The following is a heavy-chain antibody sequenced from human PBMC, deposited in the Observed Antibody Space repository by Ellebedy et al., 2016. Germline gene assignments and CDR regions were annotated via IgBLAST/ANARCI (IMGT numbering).Heavy chain of an antibody. Sequence: GGSLRLXCAASGFQFDDYAMSWVRQTPGKGLEYVSAISESGDTTYYTDSVKGRFTISRDNSKSTVYLQMNSLRAEDTAVYYCAKGALTVLVKGYGLDVWGQGTTVTVSS. CDR1: GFQFDDYA. D-gene: IGHD2-8*02. CDR2: ISESGDTT. CDR3: AKGALTVLVKGYGLDV. V-gene: IGHV3-23*01. J-gene: IGHJ6*02.